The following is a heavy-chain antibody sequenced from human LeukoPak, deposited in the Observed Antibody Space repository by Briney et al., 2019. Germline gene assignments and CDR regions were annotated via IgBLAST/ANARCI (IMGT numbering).Heavy chain of an antibody. Sequence: SETLSLTCTVSGGFINSYYWSWIRQPPGKGLEWIGYIYYSGSTNYNPSLKSRVTISVDTSKNQFSLKLSSVTAADTAVYYCARGRGWLQFWGQGTLVTVSS. CDR3: ARGRGWLQF. CDR2: IYYSGST. V-gene: IGHV4-59*01. D-gene: IGHD5-24*01. CDR1: GGFINSYY. J-gene: IGHJ4*02.